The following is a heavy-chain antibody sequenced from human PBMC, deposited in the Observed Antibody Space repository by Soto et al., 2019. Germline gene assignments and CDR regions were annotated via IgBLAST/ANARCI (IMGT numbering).Heavy chain of an antibody. V-gene: IGHV2-5*02. CDR3: AHSVGGFEYFQH. Sequence: SGPTLVNPKQTLTLTRTFSWVSLSTSGGGVGWIRQPPGKALEWLALIYWDDDKRYSPSLKSRLTITKDTSKNQVVLTMTNMDPVDTATYYCAHSVGGFEYFQHWGQGTLVTVSS. CDR2: IYWDDDK. D-gene: IGHD5-12*01. CDR1: WVSLSTSGGG. J-gene: IGHJ1*01.